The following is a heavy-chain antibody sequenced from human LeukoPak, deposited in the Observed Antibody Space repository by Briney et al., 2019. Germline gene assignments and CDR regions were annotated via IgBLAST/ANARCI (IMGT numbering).Heavy chain of an antibody. Sequence: GGSLRLSCAASGFIFSDHYMDWVRQAPGKGLEWVGRSRSDTYSYTTEYAASVKGRFTISRDYSKNSLYLQMNSLKTEDTAVYYCATSGREDGYGEFDYWGQGTLVTVSS. CDR3: ATSGREDGYGEFDY. J-gene: IGHJ4*02. CDR1: GFIFSDHY. V-gene: IGHV3-72*01. CDR2: SRSDTYSYTT. D-gene: IGHD5-18*01.